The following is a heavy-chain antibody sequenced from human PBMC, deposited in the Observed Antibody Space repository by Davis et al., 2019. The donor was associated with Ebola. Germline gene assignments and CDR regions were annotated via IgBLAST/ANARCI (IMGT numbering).Heavy chain of an antibody. Sequence: ASVKVSCKASGYTFSSYYIHWVRQAPGQGLEWMGIINPSGGRTTFAPKFQGRVTMTTDTSTSTAYMELRSLRSDDTAVYYCARSTEELVYDFWSGSQAPYYYGMDVWGQGTTVTVSS. CDR2: INPSGGRT. J-gene: IGHJ6*02. D-gene: IGHD3-3*01. V-gene: IGHV1-46*01. CDR1: GYTFSSYY. CDR3: ARSTEELVYDFWSGSQAPYYYGMDV.